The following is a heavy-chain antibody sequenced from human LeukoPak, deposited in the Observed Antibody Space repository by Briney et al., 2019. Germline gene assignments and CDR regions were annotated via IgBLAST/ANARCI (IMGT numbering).Heavy chain of an antibody. CDR2: IYSSGTT. D-gene: IGHD6-6*01. J-gene: IGHJ6*03. Sequence: SETLSLTCTVSGGSISSYYWSWIRQPPGKGLQWIGNIYSSGTTNYNPSLKSRVTISVDTSKNQFSLKLSSVTAADTAVYYCARRSSSGPNYYYYMDVWGKGTTVTVSS. CDR1: GGSISSYY. CDR3: ARRSSSGPNYYYYMDV. V-gene: IGHV4-4*09.